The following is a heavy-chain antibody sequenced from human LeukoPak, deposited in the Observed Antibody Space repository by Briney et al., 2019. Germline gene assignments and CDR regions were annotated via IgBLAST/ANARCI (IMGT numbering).Heavy chain of an antibody. Sequence: GGSLRLSCAASGFTFSSYGMHWVRQAPGKGLEWVAFIRYDGSNKYYADSVKGRFTISRDNSKNTLYLQMNSLRAEDTAVYYCANLWFGELFRADYWGQGTLVTVFS. V-gene: IGHV3-30*02. J-gene: IGHJ4*02. CDR2: IRYDGSNK. CDR3: ANLWFGELFRADY. D-gene: IGHD3-10*01. CDR1: GFTFSSYG.